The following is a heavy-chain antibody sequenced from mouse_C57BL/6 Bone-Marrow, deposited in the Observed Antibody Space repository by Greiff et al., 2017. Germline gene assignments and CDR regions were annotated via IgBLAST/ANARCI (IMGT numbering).Heavy chain of an antibody. J-gene: IGHJ4*01. CDR3: ASPYYSFFDAMDY. CDR1: GFNIKDYY. D-gene: IGHD2-12*01. CDR2: IDPEDGET. V-gene: IGHV14-2*01. Sequence: EVKLEESGAELVKPGASVKLSCTASGFNIKDYYMNWVKQRTEQGLGWIGRIDPEDGETKYAPKFQGKATITADTSSNTAYLQLSSLTSADTAVYYCASPYYSFFDAMDYWGQGTSVTVSS.